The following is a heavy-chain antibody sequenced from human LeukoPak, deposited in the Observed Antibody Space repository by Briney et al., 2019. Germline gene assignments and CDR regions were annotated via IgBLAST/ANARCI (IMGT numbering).Heavy chain of an antibody. CDR3: ARSAYYYDSSGYHDAFDI. V-gene: IGHV3-74*01. Sequence: PGGSLRLSCAASGFTFSSYWMHWVRQAPGKGLVWVSRINSDGSSTSYADSVKGRFTISRDNAKNTLYLQMNSLRAEDTAVYYCARSAYYYDSSGYHDAFDIWAKGQWSPSLQ. CDR2: INSDGSST. J-gene: IGHJ3*02. D-gene: IGHD3-22*01. CDR1: GFTFSSYW.